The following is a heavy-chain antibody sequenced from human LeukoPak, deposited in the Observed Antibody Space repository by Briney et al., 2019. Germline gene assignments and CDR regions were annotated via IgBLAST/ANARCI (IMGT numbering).Heavy chain of an antibody. V-gene: IGHV4-4*07. CDR2: IYTSGST. Sequence: PSETLSLTCTVSGGSISSYYWSWIRQPAGKGLEWIGRIYTSGSTNYNPSLKSRVTMSVDTSKNQFSLKLSSVTAADTAVYYCARFPGFSHPEGYYYAMDVWGQGTTVTVSS. CDR3: ARFPGFSHPEGYYYAMDV. J-gene: IGHJ6*02. CDR1: GGSISSYY. D-gene: IGHD3-3*02.